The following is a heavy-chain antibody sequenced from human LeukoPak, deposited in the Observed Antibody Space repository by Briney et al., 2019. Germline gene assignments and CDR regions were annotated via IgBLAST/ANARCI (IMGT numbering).Heavy chain of an antibody. CDR2: INPNSGGT. CDR3: ARLSLTYYYGSGSYGWFDP. CDR1: GYTFTGYY. Sequence: ASVKVSCKASGYTFTGYYMHWVRQAPGQGLAWMGWINPNSGGTNYAQKFQGRVTMTRDTSISTAYMELSRLRSDDTAVYYCARLSLTYYYGSGSYGWFDPWGQGTLVTVSS. J-gene: IGHJ5*02. D-gene: IGHD3-10*01. V-gene: IGHV1-2*02.